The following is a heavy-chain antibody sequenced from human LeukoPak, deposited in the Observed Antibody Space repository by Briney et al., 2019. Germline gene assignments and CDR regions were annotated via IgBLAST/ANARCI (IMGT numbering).Heavy chain of an antibody. D-gene: IGHD4-17*01. CDR2: IIPILGIA. CDR1: GGTFSSYA. J-gene: IGHJ5*02. Sequence: GASVKVSCKASGGTFSSYAISWVRQAPGQGLEWMGRIIPILGIASYAQKFQGRVTITADKSTSTAYMELSSLRSEDTAVYYCARDDGGYDYGAPFNWFDPWGQGTLVTVSS. V-gene: IGHV1-69*04. CDR3: ARDDGGYDYGAPFNWFDP.